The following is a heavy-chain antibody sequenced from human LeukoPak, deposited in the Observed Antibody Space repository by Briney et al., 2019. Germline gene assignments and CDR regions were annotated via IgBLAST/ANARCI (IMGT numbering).Heavy chain of an antibody. CDR2: INHRGST. Sequence: SETLSLTCGVYGGSFSGYYWTWIRQSPGKGLEWIGEINHRGSTNYNPSLESRVTIALDTSNNQFSLRLNSVTAADTAVYYCARSYRRYYHDTTGYYLIAYWGQGTLVTVSS. CDR3: ARSYRRYYHDTTGYYLIAY. J-gene: IGHJ4*02. D-gene: IGHD3-22*01. V-gene: IGHV4-34*01. CDR1: GGSFSGYY.